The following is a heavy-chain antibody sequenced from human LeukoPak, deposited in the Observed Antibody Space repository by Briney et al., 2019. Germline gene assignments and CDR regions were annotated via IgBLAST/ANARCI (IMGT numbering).Heavy chain of an antibody. J-gene: IGHJ4*02. CDR2: IYYSGST. Sequence: SETLSLTCTVSGGSISSSSYYWGWIRQPPGKGLEWIGSIYYSGSTYYNPSLKSRVTISVDTSKNQFSLKLSSVTAADTAVYYCASGQYYYDSSGYYSQYYYFDYWGQGTLVTVSS. CDR1: GGSISSSSYY. D-gene: IGHD3-22*01. CDR3: ASGQYYYDSSGYYSQYYYFDY. V-gene: IGHV4-39*01.